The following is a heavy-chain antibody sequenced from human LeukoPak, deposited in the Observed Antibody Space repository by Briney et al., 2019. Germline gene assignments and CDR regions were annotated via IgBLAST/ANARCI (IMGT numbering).Heavy chain of an antibody. J-gene: IGHJ4*02. CDR2: ISGSGGTT. Sequence: GGSLRLSCTASGFTFGDYAMSWVRQAPGKGLEWVSGISGSGGTTYYADSVKGRFTISRDNSKNTLYLQMNSLRAEDTAVYYCAKDRLLWFGELGDFDYWGQGTLVTVSS. CDR3: AKDRLLWFGELGDFDY. V-gene: IGHV3-23*01. D-gene: IGHD3-10*01. CDR1: GFTFGDYA.